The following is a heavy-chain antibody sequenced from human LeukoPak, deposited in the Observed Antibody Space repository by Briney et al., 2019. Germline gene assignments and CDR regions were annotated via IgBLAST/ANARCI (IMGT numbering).Heavy chain of an antibody. CDR1: GVPFNNAW. V-gene: IGHV3-15*01. CDR3: TWLYSDAFNI. CDR2: IKGKSAGGTT. J-gene: IGHJ3*02. Sequence: GGSLRLSCAVSGVPFNNAWMSWVRQAPGKGLEWVGRIKGKSAGGTTDHAAPVTGRFTILKDDSENTLYLQMTSLTTEDTAVYYCTWLYSDAFNIWGQGTMVTVSS. D-gene: IGHD2-15*01.